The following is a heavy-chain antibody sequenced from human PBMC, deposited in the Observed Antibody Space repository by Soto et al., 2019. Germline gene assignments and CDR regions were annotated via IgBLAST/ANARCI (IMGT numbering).Heavy chain of an antibody. CDR3: AKGRGGAYYYYGLDV. V-gene: IGHV3-23*01. Sequence: EVQLLESGGGLVQPGESLTLSCAASGFTFNTYAMTWARRAPGKGLEWVSAISGSGATTYVADSVKGRFTISRDNSKDTLYLQMTSLRAEDTAIYYCAKGRGGAYYYYGLDVWGQGTTVTVSS. CDR1: GFTFNTYA. CDR2: ISGSGATT. D-gene: IGHD3-10*01. J-gene: IGHJ6*02.